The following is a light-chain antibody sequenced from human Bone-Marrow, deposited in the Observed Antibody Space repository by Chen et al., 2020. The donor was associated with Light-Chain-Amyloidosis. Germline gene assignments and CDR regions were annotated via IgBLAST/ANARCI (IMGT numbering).Light chain of an antibody. V-gene: IGLV3-25*03. CDR1: DLPTKY. Sequence: SYDLTQPPSVYVSPGQTARITCPGEDLPTKYAYCYQQKPGQAPVLVIHRDTERPSGISERFSGSSSGTTATLTISGVQAEDEADYHCQSADSSGTYEVIFGGGTKLTVL. CDR2: RDT. CDR3: QSADSSGTYEVI. J-gene: IGLJ2*01.